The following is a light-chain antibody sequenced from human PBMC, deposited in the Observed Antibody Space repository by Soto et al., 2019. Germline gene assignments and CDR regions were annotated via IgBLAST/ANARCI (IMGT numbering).Light chain of an antibody. V-gene: IGLV2-8*01. Sequence: QPVLTQPPSASGSPGQSVTISCTGTSSDVGGYNYVSWYQQHPGKAPKLMIYEVSKRPSGVPDRFSGSKSGNTASLTVSGLQAEDEADYYCSSYAGSNNFRVFGGGTKLTVL. CDR1: SSDVGGYNY. CDR3: SSYAGSNNFRV. J-gene: IGLJ2*01. CDR2: EVS.